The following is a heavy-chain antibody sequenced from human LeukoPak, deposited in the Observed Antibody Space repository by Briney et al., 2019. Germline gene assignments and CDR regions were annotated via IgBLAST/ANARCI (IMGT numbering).Heavy chain of an antibody. CDR2: ISYIGST. V-gene: IGHV4-59*11. Sequence: SGTLSLTCAVSADSFSSHYWTWIRQPPGKGLEWIGYISYIGSTNYNPSLKSRVTISIDTSKNQFSLELSSVTAADTAVYYCARDLVTVTKGFDIWGQGTMVTVSS. J-gene: IGHJ3*02. CDR3: ARDLVTVTKGFDI. CDR1: ADSFSSHY. D-gene: IGHD4-17*01.